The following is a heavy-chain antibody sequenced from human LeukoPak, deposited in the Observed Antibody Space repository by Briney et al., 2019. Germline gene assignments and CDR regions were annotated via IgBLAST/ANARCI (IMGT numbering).Heavy chain of an antibody. CDR3: TTAPHRGYSYGYRGVVDY. CDR1: GFTFSNAW. Sequence: GGSLRLSCAASGFTFSNAWMSWVRRAPGKGLDGVGRTNSKTDGGTTDYAAPVKGRFTISRDDSKNTLYLQMNSLKTEDTAVYYCTTAPHRGYSYGYRGVVDYWGQGTLVTVSS. J-gene: IGHJ4*02. D-gene: IGHD5-18*01. CDR2: TNSKTDGGTT. V-gene: IGHV3-15*01.